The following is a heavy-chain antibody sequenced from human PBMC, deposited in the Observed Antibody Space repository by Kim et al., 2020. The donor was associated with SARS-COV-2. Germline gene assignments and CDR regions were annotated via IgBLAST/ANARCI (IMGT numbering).Heavy chain of an antibody. CDR3: TSGAVVVPAASGYYYYYGMDV. D-gene: IGHD2-2*01. CDR2: IKSKTDGGTT. V-gene: IGHV3-15*01. Sequence: GGSLRLSCAASGFTFSNAWMSWVRQALGKGLEWVGRIKSKTDGGTTDYAAPVKGRFTISRDDSKNTLYLQMNSLKTEDTAVYYCTSGAVVVPAASGYYYYYGMDVWGQGTTVTVSS. CDR1: GFTFSNAW. J-gene: IGHJ6*02.